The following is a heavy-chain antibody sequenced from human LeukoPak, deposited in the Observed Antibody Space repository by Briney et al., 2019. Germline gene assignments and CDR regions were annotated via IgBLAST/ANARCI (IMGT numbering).Heavy chain of an antibody. J-gene: IGHJ3*02. D-gene: IGHD6-19*01. CDR1: GYSFNTYY. Sequence: ASVKVSCKASGYSFNTYYMNWVRQAPGQGLEWLGWMNPNSGNTGYAQKFQGRVTMTRNTSISTAYMELSSLRSEDTAVYYCARVRRYIAVAAVYAFDIWGQGTMVTVSS. CDR2: MNPNSGNT. V-gene: IGHV1-8*02. CDR3: ARVRRYIAVAAVYAFDI.